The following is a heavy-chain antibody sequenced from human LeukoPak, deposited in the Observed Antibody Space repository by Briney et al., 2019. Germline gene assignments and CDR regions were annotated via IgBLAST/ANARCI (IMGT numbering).Heavy chain of an antibody. CDR2: INHSGST. CDR3: ARGVVIKYYYYYYYMDV. J-gene: IGHJ6*03. CDR1: GGSFSGYY. V-gene: IGHV4-34*01. D-gene: IGHD3-22*01. Sequence: SETLSLTCAVYGGSFSGYYWSWIRQPPGKGLEWIGEINHSGSTNYNPSLKSRVTILVDTSKNQFSLKLSSVTAADTAVYYCARGVVIKYYYYYYYMDVWGKGTTVTVSS.